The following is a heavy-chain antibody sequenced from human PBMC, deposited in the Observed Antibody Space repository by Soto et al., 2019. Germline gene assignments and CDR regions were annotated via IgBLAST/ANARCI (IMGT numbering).Heavy chain of an antibody. CDR2: ISVYNGNT. D-gene: IGHD4-17*01. V-gene: IGHV1-18*04. Sequence: ASVKVSCKASGYTFTTYGISWVRQAPGQGLEWMGWISVYNGNTKYAKKFQGRVTMTTDTSTNTAYMDLRSLRSDDTAVYYCVRAKIRSSHHYEPRAFDLWGQGTMVTVSS. CDR1: GYTFTTYG. J-gene: IGHJ3*01. CDR3: VRAKIRSSHHYEPRAFDL.